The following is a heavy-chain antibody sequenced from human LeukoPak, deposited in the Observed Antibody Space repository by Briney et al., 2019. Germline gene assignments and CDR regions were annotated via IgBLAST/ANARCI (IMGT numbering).Heavy chain of an antibody. CDR3: ARDDFWSGLIDY. CDR1: GGTISSYY. Sequence: PSETLSLTCTVSGGTISSYYWSWVRQPAGKGLEWIGRIYSSGSTNYNPSLKSRLTMSVDTSKTQCSLKLSSVTAADTAVYYCARDDFWSGLIDYWGQGTLVTVSP. CDR2: IYSSGST. J-gene: IGHJ4*02. V-gene: IGHV4-4*07. D-gene: IGHD3-3*01.